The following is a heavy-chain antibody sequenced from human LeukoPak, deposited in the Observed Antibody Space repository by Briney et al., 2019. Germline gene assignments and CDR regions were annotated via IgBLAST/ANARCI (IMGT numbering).Heavy chain of an antibody. CDR1: GFTFSSDG. CDR3: AKNQSPGYYYYYGMDV. V-gene: IGHV3-30*18. CDR2: ISYDGSNK. Sequence: PGGSLRLSCAASGFTFSSDGMHWVRQAPGKGLEWVAVISYDGSNKYYADSVKGRFTISRDNSKNTLYLQMNSLRAEDTAVYYCAKNQSPGYYYYYGMDVWGQGATVTVSS. J-gene: IGHJ6*02. D-gene: IGHD1-14*01.